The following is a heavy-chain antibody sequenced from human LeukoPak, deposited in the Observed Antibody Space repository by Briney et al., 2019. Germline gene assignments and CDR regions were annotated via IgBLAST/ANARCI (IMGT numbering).Heavy chain of an antibody. CDR2: IYHSGDT. J-gene: IGHJ4*02. CDR3: ARKIAATWYFDY. D-gene: IGHD2-21*01. CDR1: GGSISTFY. V-gene: IGHV4-59*12. Sequence: SETLSLTCTVSGGSISTFYWNWIRQPPGKGLEWIGYIYHSGDTRYNPSLKSRVTISVDTSKNQFSLKLNSVTAADTAVYYCARKIAATWYFDYWGQGTLVTVSS.